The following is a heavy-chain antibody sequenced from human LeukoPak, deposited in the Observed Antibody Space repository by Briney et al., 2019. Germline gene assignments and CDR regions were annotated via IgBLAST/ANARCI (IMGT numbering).Heavy chain of an antibody. V-gene: IGHV4-59*01. CDR2: IYYSGST. J-gene: IGHJ3*02. D-gene: IGHD3-3*01. CDR1: GGSISSYY. CDR3: ARGASGYDFWSGYWGAFDI. Sequence: PSETLSLTCTVSGGSISSYYWSWIRQPPGKGLEWIGYIYYSGSTNYNPSLKSRVTISVDTSKNQFSLKLSSMTAADTAVYYCARGASGYDFWSGYWGAFDIWGQGTMVTVSS.